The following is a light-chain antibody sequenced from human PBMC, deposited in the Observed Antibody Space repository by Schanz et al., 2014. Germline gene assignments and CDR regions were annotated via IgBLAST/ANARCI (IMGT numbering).Light chain of an antibody. CDR3: QQYNNWLTT. CDR1: QSVSSY. V-gene: IGKV3-11*01. Sequence: EIVLTQSPATLSLSPGERATLSCRASQSVSSYLAWYQQKPGQAPRLLIYDASNRATGIPARFSGSGSGTDFTLTISRLEPEDVAVYYCQQYNNWLTTFGQGTKVEIK. J-gene: IGKJ1*01. CDR2: DAS.